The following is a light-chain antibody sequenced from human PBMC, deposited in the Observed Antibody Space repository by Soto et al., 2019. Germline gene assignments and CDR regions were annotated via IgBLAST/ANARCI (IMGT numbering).Light chain of an antibody. CDR3: CSYAGSSTLA. J-gene: IGLJ2*01. CDR2: EVT. Sequence: QLVLTQPASVSGSPGQSITIPCTGTNSDVGNYDLVSWYQQHPGRAPKLMIYEVTKRPSGVSNRFSGSKSGNTASLTISGLQAEDEAHYYCCSYAGSSTLAFGGGTKVTVL. V-gene: IGLV2-23*02. CDR1: NSDVGNYDL.